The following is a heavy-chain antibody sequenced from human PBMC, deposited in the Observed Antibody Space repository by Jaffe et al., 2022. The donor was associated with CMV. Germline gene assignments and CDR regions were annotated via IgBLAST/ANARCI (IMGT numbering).Heavy chain of an antibody. CDR3: ARHTPGATTHYYYGMDV. J-gene: IGHJ6*02. D-gene: IGHD1-26*01. CDR2: IYYSGST. Sequence: QLQLQESGPGLVKPSETLSLTCTVSGGSISSSSYYWGWIRQPPGKGLEWIGSIYYSGSTYYNPSLKSRVTISVDTSKNQFSLKLSSVTAADTAVYYCARHTPGATTHYYYGMDVWGQGTTVTVSS. V-gene: IGHV4-39*01. CDR1: GGSISSSSYY.